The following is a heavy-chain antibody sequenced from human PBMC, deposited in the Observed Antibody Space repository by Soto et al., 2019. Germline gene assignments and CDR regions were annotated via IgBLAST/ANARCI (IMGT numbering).Heavy chain of an antibody. CDR2: ISYDGSNK. V-gene: IGHV3-30*03. CDR3: ARATHRYCSGGGGYRYMDV. CDR1: GFIFSNFG. J-gene: IGHJ6*03. Sequence: QVQLVESGGGVVQPGRSLRLSCAASGFIFSNFGMHWVRQAPGKGLEWVAVISYDGSNKYYADSVKGRFTISRDNSKNTLYLQMNSLRAEDTAVYYCARATHRYCSGGGGYRYMDVWGEGTTVTVSS. D-gene: IGHD2-15*01.